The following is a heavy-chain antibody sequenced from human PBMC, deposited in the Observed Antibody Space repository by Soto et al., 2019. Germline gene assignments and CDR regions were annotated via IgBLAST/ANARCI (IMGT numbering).Heavy chain of an antibody. Sequence: QVQLQESGPGLVKPSGILSLTCAVSGGSISSSNWWSWVRQPPVKGLEWIGEIYHSGSTNYNPSLTSRVTISVDKSKHQFSLKLSSVTAADTAVYYCARRGPMTTVDHFDYWGQGTLVTVSS. V-gene: IGHV4-4*02. CDR2: IYHSGST. CDR3: ARRGPMTTVDHFDY. D-gene: IGHD4-17*01. J-gene: IGHJ4*02. CDR1: GGSISSSNW.